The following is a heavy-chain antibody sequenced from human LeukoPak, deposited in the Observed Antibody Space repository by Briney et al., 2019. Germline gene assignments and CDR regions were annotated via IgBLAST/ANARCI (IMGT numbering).Heavy chain of an antibody. J-gene: IGHJ4*02. CDR3: ARRDRTAWYSLDY. Sequence: GESLKISCKGSGYSFTSYWISWGHQLPGKGLELMGRIDPSDSYTNYSPSFQRHVTISVDTSISTAYLQWSSLKASDTAMYYCARRDRTAWYSLDYWGLGTLVTVSS. V-gene: IGHV5-10-1*01. D-gene: IGHD6-19*01. CDR2: IDPSDSYT. CDR1: GYSFTSYW.